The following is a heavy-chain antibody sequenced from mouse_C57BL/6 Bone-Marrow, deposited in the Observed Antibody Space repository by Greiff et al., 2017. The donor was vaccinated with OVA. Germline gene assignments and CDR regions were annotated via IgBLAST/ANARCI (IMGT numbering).Heavy chain of an antibody. CDR3: ARRGRFAY. Sequence: VQLQQSGAELVKPGASVKLSCTASGFNFTDYYMHWVKQRTEQGLEWIGRIDPEGGETKYAPKFQGKATITADTSSNTAYLQLSSLTSDDTAVYYCARRGRFAYWGQGTLVTVSA. V-gene: IGHV14-2*01. CDR2: IDPEGGET. J-gene: IGHJ3*01. CDR1: GFNFTDYY.